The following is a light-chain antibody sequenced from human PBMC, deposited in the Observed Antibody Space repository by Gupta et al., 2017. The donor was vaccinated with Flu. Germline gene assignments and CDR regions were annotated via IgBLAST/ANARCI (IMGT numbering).Light chain of an antibody. J-gene: IGLJ1*01. CDR2: GNN. Sequence: QSVLTQPPSVSGAPGQRVTISCAGSSFNIGAGYDVHWYQQFPGTAPKVLICGNNNRPSGVPDRFSGSKSGTSTSLAITGLQAEDEADYYCQSYDSSLSGYVFGTGTKVTVL. CDR1: SFNIGAGYD. V-gene: IGLV1-40*01. CDR3: QSYDSSLSGYV.